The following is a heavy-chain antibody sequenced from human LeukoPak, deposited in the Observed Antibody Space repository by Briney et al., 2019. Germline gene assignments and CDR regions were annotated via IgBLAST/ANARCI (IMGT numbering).Heavy chain of an antibody. CDR3: AKGNAGHCTGTTCYPLDY. J-gene: IGHJ4*02. V-gene: IGHV3-23*01. Sequence: GGSLRLSCAASGFTFSTYAMSYVRQVPGKGLEWVSAISGSDPGTYYADSVKGRFTISRDNSRNTLHLQMNSLRVEDTAIYYCAKGNAGHCTGTTCYPLDYWGQGTLVTVSS. CDR2: ISGSDPGT. CDR1: GFTFSTYA. D-gene: IGHD2-2*01.